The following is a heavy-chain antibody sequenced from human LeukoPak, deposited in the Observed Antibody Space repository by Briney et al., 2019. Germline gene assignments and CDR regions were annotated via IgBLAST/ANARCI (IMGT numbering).Heavy chain of an antibody. Sequence: PGGSLRLSCAASGFTVSSNYMSWVRQAPGKGLEWVSVIYSGGSTYYADSVKGRFTISRDNSKNTLYLQMNSLRAEDTAVYYCARGGSYILTGYYGYWGQGTLVTVSS. CDR1: GFTVSSNY. CDR3: ARGGSYILTGYYGY. CDR2: IYSGGST. J-gene: IGHJ4*02. V-gene: IGHV3-66*02. D-gene: IGHD3-9*01.